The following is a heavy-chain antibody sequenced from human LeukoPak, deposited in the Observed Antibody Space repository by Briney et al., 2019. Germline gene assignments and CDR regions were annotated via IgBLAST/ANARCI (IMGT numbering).Heavy chain of an antibody. CDR2: IKSEGEDATT. Sequence: KSGGSLRLSCVSSGFTIGTAWMSWVRQAPGKGLEWLGHIKSEGEDATTDYAAPAKGRFAISRDDSKNMIYLQMSSLKIEDTAIYYCIAHFPYFYGFDVWGKGTTVTVSS. D-gene: IGHD3-3*02. CDR1: GFTIGTAW. CDR3: IAHFPYFYGFDV. V-gene: IGHV3-15*01. J-gene: IGHJ6*04.